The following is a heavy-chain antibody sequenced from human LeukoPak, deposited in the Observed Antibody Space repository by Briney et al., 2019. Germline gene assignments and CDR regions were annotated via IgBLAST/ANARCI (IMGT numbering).Heavy chain of an antibody. CDR1: GFTFSTYA. V-gene: IGHV3-30-3*01. J-gene: IGHJ3*02. CDR3: ARDYNSIHAFDI. Sequence: PGRSLRLACAASGFTFSTYAIHWVRQAPGKGLEWVSVISFDGNNKYYADSVKGRFTISRDNSKNTLSLQMNSLKAEDTAVYYCARDYNSIHAFDIWGQGTMVTVS. CDR2: ISFDGNNK. D-gene: IGHD5-24*01.